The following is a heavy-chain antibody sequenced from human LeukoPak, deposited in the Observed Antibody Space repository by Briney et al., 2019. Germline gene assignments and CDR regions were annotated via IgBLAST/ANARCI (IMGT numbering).Heavy chain of an antibody. Sequence: SETLSLTCAVSGGSISSSNWWSWVRQPPGKGLEWIGEIYHSGSTNYNPSLKSRVTISVDKSKNQFSLKLSSVTAADTAVYYCASLSGSYEGAFDIWGQGTMVTASS. J-gene: IGHJ3*02. CDR2: IYHSGST. V-gene: IGHV4-4*02. CDR3: ASLSGSYEGAFDI. CDR1: GGSISSSNW. D-gene: IGHD1-26*01.